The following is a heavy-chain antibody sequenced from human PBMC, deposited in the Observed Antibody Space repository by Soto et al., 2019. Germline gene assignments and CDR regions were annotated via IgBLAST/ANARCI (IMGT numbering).Heavy chain of an antibody. D-gene: IGHD4-17*01. J-gene: IGHJ4*02. V-gene: IGHV4-59*01. Sequence: ETLSLTCPVSGGSISSYYWSWIRQPPGKGLEWIGYIYYSGSTNYNPSLKSRVTISVDTSKNQFSLKLSSVTAADTAVYYCARDYGDYFDYWGQGTPVTVSS. CDR2: IYYSGST. CDR3: ARDYGDYFDY. CDR1: GGSISSYY.